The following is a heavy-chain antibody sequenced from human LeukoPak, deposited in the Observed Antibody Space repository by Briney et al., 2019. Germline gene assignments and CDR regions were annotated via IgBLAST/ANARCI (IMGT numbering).Heavy chain of an antibody. Sequence: GESLKISCKGSGYSFTSYWIGWVRQMLGKGLEWMGIIYPGDSDTRYSPSFQGQVTISADKSISTAYLQWSSLKASDTAMYYCARGPPLYCSSTSCYFDYWGQGTLVTVSS. V-gene: IGHV5-51*01. CDR3: ARGPPLYCSSTSCYFDY. CDR2: IYPGDSDT. J-gene: IGHJ4*02. CDR1: GYSFTSYW. D-gene: IGHD2-2*01.